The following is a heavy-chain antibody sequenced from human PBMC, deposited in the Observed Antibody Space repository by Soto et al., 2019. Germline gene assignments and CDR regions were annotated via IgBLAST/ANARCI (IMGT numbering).Heavy chain of an antibody. CDR2: TYYRSKWYN. D-gene: IGHD5-18*01. CDR3: ARDLSGLPMVTYHYYYYGRDV. CDR1: GDSVSSNSAA. V-gene: IGHV6-1*01. J-gene: IGHJ6*02. Sequence: SQTLSLTCAISGDSVSSNSAAWNWIRQSPSRGLEWLGRTYYRSKWYNDYAVSVKSRITINPDTSKNQFSLQLNSVTPEDTAVYYCARDLSGLPMVTYHYYYYGRDVWGQGTTVTVSS.